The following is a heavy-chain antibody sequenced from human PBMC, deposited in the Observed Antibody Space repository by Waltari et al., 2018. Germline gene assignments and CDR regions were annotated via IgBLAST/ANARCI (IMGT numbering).Heavy chain of an antibody. CDR3: ARREFGACNWNDGGAFDI. J-gene: IGHJ3*02. CDR2: IYPGDSDT. CDR1: GYSFTSYW. D-gene: IGHD1-1*01. V-gene: IGHV5-51*03. Sequence: EVQLVQSGAEVKKPGESLKISCKGSGYSFTSYWIGWVRRMPGTGLEWMGIIYPGDSDTRYSPSFQGQVTISADKSISTAYLQWSSLKASDTAMYYCARREFGACNWNDGGAFDIWGQGTMVTVSS.